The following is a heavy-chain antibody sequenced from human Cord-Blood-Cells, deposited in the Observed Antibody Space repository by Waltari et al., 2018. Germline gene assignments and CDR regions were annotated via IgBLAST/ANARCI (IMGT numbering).Heavy chain of an antibody. CDR3: ARHGVQDAFDI. D-gene: IGHD1-1*01. V-gene: IGHV4-59*08. CDR1: GGSISSYY. CDR2: IYYSWSN. Sequence: QVQLQESGPGLVKPSETLSLTCTVSGGSISSYYWSWIRQPPGKGLEWIGYIYYSWSNNYNPALKSRVTISVDTSKNQFSLKLSSVTAADTAVYYCARHGVQDAFDIWGQGTMVTVSS. J-gene: IGHJ3*02.